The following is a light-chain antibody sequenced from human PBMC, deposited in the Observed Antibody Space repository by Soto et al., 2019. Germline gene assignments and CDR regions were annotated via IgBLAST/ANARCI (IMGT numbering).Light chain of an antibody. CDR1: SSNIGNNY. V-gene: IGLV1-51*01. J-gene: IGLJ2*01. CDR2: DNN. Sequence: QSALTQPPSVSAAPGQKVTISCSGSSSNIGNNYVRWYQQLPGTAPKLLIYDNNKRPSGIPDRFSGSKSGTSATLGITGLQTGDEADYYCGTWDSSLSAVVFGGGTKLTVL. CDR3: GTWDSSLSAVV.